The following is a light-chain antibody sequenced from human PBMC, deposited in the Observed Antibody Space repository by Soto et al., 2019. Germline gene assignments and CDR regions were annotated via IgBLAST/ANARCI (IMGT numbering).Light chain of an antibody. CDR1: QSISSH. J-gene: IGKJ1*01. CDR3: QQYHNWPPWT. V-gene: IGKV3-15*01. Sequence: EIVMTQSPATLSVSPGERVTLSCRASQSISSHLAWYQQTPGQAPRLLMYGASTRATGIPARFSGSGSGTDFTLTISSLQSEDFAVYFCQQYHNWPPWTFGQGTKVESK. CDR2: GAS.